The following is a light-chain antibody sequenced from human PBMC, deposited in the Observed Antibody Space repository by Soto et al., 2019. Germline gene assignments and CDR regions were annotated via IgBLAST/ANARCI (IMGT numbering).Light chain of an antibody. V-gene: IGKV3-15*01. CDR1: QSVSRN. CDR3: HQYDDGPYT. Sequence: EIVMTQSPATLSLSPGERASLSCRASQSVSRNVAWYQQIPGQTPRLLIYGASTRATGIPVRFSGSGSGAEFTLTISSLQSEDFAVYYCHQYDDGPYTFGQGTKVDIK. CDR2: GAS. J-gene: IGKJ2*01.